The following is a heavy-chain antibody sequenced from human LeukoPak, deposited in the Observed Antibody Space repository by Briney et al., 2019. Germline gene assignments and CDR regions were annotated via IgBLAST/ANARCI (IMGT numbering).Heavy chain of an antibody. Sequence: GRSLRLSCAAAGFTFSSYGMHWVRQAPGKGLEWVAVIWYDGSNKYYADYVKGRFTISRDNSKNTLYLQMNSLRAEDTAVYYCARDPTNTAMAPAFDYWGQGTLVTVSS. J-gene: IGHJ4*02. CDR2: IWYDGSNK. V-gene: IGHV3-33*01. CDR1: GFTFSSYG. CDR3: ARDPTNTAMAPAFDY. D-gene: IGHD5-18*01.